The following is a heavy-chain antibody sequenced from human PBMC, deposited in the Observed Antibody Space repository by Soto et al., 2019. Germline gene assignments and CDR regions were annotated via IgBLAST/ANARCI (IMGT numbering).Heavy chain of an antibody. CDR3: ARDLPDANYGMDV. V-gene: IGHV4-59*01. Sequence: QVQLQESGPGLVKPSETLSLTCTVSGGSISSYYWSWIRQPPGKGLEWIGYIYYSGSTNYNPSLKSRVTISVDTSKNQFSLKLSSVTAADTAVYYCARDLPDANYGMDVWGQGTTVTVSS. CDR1: GGSISSYY. J-gene: IGHJ6*02. CDR2: IYYSGST.